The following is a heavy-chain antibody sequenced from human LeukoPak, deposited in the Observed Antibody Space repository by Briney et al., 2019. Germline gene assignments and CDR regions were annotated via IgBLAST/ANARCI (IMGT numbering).Heavy chain of an antibody. V-gene: IGHV4-59*01. CDR3: ARSRAFNSGAFDP. J-gene: IGHJ5*02. CDR1: GGSINYYY. Sequence: SETLSLTCTVSGGSINYYYWMWIRQPPGKGLEWIGYIYYSGGTHYNPSLKSRVTMLVDTSKNQFSLRLNSVTAADTAVYYCARSRAFNSGAFDPWGQGSLVTVSS. CDR2: IYYSGGT. D-gene: IGHD1-26*01.